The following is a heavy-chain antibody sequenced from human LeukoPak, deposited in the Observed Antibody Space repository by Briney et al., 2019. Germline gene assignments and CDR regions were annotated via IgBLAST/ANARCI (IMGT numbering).Heavy chain of an antibody. CDR1: GFTFSSYG. Sequence: GGSLRLSCAASGFTFSSYGIHWVRQAPGEGLEWVAVISYDGSNKYYADSVKGRFTISRDNSKNTLYLQMNSLRAEDTAVYYCAKDRGYSYGGDFDYWGQGTLVTVSS. CDR2: ISYDGSNK. D-gene: IGHD5-18*01. CDR3: AKDRGYSYGGDFDY. V-gene: IGHV3-30*18. J-gene: IGHJ4*02.